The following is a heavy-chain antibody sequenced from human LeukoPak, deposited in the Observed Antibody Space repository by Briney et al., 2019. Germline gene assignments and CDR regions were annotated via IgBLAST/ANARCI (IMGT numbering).Heavy chain of an antibody. CDR3: AKDLAIVVVPVAMMELDY. CDR2: ISGSGGST. V-gene: IGHV3-23*01. CDR1: GFTFSSYA. Sequence: PGGSLRLSCAASGFTFSSYAMSWVRQAPGKGLEWVSAISGSGGSTYYADSVKGRFTIPRDNSKNTLYLQMNSLRAEDTAVYYCAKDLAIVVVPVAMMELDYWGQGTLVTVSS. J-gene: IGHJ4*02. D-gene: IGHD2-2*01.